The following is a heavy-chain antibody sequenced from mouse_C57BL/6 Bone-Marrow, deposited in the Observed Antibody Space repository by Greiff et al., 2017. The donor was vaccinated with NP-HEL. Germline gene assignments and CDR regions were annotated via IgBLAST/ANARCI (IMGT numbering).Heavy chain of an antibody. Sequence: EVQLQQSGPELVKPGASVKISCKASGYTFTDYYMNWVKQSHGKSLEWIGDINPNNGGTSYNQKFKGKATLTVDKSSSTAYMELRSLTSEDSAVYYCAREQLRAWFAYWGQRTLVTVSA. V-gene: IGHV1-26*01. CDR1: GYTFTDYY. D-gene: IGHD3-2*02. J-gene: IGHJ3*01. CDR3: AREQLRAWFAY. CDR2: INPNNGGT.